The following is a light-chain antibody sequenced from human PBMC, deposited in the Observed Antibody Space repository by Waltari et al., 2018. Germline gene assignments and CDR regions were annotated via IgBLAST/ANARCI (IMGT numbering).Light chain of an antibody. J-gene: IGKJ4*01. CDR3: QQRSNWPLT. Sequence: ELVLTQSPATLSLSPGERATLSCRASHSIANHLACYPTRPGQAPRLLIFDTPNSATGIPARFSGSGYETDFTLTISSLEPEDFGVYYCQQRSNWPLTFGGGTKVEIK. CDR2: DTP. CDR1: HSIANH. V-gene: IGKV3-11*01.